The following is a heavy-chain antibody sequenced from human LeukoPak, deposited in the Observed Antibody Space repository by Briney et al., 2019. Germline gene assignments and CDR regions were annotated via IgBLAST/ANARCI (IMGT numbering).Heavy chain of an antibody. J-gene: IGHJ4*02. Sequence: GGSLRLSCAASGFTFSSYGMHWVRQAPGKGLEWVAFIRYDGSNKYYADSVKGRFTISRDNSKNTLYLQMNSLRAEDTAVYYCATLNVRYFDWLFTFDYWGQGTLVTVSS. CDR3: ATLNVRYFDWLFTFDY. CDR2: IRYDGSNK. V-gene: IGHV3-30*02. CDR1: GFTFSSYG. D-gene: IGHD3-9*01.